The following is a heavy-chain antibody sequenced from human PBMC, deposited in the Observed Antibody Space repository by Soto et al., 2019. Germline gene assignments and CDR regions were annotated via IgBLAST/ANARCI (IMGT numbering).Heavy chain of an antibody. CDR1: GYTFTSYG. D-gene: IGHD3-22*01. Sequence: GASVKVSCKASGYTFTSYGIRWVRQAPGQGLERMGWISAYNGNTNYAQKLQGRVTMTTDTSTSTAYMELRSLRSDDTAVYYCARDDHDYYDSSGYYGYWGQGTLVTVSS. CDR3: ARDDHDYYDSSGYYGY. CDR2: ISAYNGNT. V-gene: IGHV1-18*01. J-gene: IGHJ4*02.